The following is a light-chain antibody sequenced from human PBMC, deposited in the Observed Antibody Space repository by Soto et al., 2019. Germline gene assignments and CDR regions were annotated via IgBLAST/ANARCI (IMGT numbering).Light chain of an antibody. J-gene: IGKJ3*01. CDR2: AAS. CDR3: QQANSFPFT. CDR1: QGISSW. Sequence: DIQMTQSPSSVSASVGDRVTITCRASQGISSWLAWYQQKPGKAPKLLIYAASNLQSGVPSRFNGSAAGPDFALTISRLQHEDFATYYYQQANSFPFTFGPGTKVDIK. V-gene: IGKV1-12*01.